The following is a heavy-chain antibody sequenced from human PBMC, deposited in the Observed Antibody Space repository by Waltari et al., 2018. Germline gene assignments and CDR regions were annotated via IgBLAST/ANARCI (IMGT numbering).Heavy chain of an antibody. J-gene: IGHJ4*02. CDR3: AREVYDFWSGYYFDY. V-gene: IGHV1-3*02. D-gene: IGHD3-3*01. CDR1: GYTFTSYA. Sequence: QVQLVQSGAEVKKPGASVKVSCKASGYTFTSYAMHLVRQSPGQRLEWMGWSNAGNGNTKYSQEFQGRVTITRDTSASTAYMELSSLRSEDMAVYYCAREVYDFWSGYYFDYWGQGTLVTVSS. CDR2: SNAGNGNT.